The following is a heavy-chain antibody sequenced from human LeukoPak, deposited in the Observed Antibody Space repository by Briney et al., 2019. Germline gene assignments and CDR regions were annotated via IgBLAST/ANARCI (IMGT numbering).Heavy chain of an antibody. V-gene: IGHV1-8*01. Sequence: GASVKVSCKASGYTFTSYDINWVRQATGQGLEWMGWMNPNRGNTGYAQKFQGRVTMTRNTSISTAYMELSSLRSEDTAVYYCARVPYSGYDPGRDYWGQGTLVTVSS. CDR3: ARVPYSGYDPGRDY. D-gene: IGHD5-12*01. CDR1: GYTFTSYD. CDR2: MNPNRGNT. J-gene: IGHJ4*02.